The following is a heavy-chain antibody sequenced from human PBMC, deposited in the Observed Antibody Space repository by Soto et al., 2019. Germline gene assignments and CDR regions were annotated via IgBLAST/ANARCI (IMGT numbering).Heavy chain of an antibody. J-gene: IGHJ6*02. CDR2: ISHSGTT. CDR1: GYPISRTYT. Sequence: PSDSLSLTFLLPGYPISRTYTRGWIRQPARQGLEWIGSISHSGTTSYSPSIPRRVSISLDTSKNQVSLKLTSVTAADTAVYFCARVTMVIRDSDQFGVDVWGHGTKDT. D-gene: IGHD4-17*01. CDR3: ARVTMVIRDSDQFGVDV. V-gene: IGHV4-38-2*02.